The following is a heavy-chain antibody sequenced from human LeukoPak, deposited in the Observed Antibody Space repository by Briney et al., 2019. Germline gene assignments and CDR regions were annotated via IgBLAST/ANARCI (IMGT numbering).Heavy chain of an antibody. Sequence: GASVKVSCKASGYTFPSYFMHWVRQAPGQGLEWMGIINPTGGSTTYAQKFQGRVTMTTDVPTSTVYMELRTLSSDDTAVYYCARDDYPYYDILTGCVDYWGQGTLVTVSS. V-gene: IGHV1-46*01. D-gene: IGHD3-9*01. CDR1: GYTFPSYF. CDR2: INPTGGST. CDR3: ARDDYPYYDILTGCVDY. J-gene: IGHJ4*02.